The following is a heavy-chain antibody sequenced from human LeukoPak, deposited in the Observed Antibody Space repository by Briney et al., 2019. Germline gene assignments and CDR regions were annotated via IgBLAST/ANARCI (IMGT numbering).Heavy chain of an antibody. V-gene: IGHV3-23*01. CDR3: AKGAGTDRT. J-gene: IGHJ5*02. CDR1: GFTFSSYA. Sequence: GGSLRLSCAASGFTFSSYAMSWVRQAPGKGLEWVSAISAGGVSTYYADSVKGRFTISGDNSKNTLFLQMNSLRAEDAAVYYCAKGAGTDRTWGQGTLVTVSS. CDR2: ISAGGVST.